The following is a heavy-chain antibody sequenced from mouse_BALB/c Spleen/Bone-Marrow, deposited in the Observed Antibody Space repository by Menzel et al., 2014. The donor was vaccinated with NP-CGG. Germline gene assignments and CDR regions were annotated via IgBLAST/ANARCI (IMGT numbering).Heavy chain of an antibody. Sequence: VQLQQSGPGLVAPSQSLSITCTVSGFSLSDYGVSWIRQSPGKGLEWLGVIWGGGKEYYNSVLKSRLSINKDNSKSQVFLKMYSLQTDDTAKYYCAKHRSVYHYAMDYWGQGTSVTVSS. CDR2: IWGGGKE. D-gene: IGHD2-10*02. V-gene: IGHV2-6-5*01. CDR3: AKHRSVYHYAMDY. J-gene: IGHJ4*01. CDR1: GFSLSDYG.